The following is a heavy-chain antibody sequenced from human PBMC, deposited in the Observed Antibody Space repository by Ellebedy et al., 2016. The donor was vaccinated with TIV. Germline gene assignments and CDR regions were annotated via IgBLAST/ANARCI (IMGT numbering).Heavy chain of an antibody. CDR2: IIPIFGTA. Sequence: ASVKVSCKASGGTFSSYAISWVRQAPGQGLEWMGGIIPIFGTADYAQKFQGRVTITADESTSTAYMELSSLRSEGTAVYYCARAVTAIRIPQRSGAGNYYYYGMDVWGQGTTVTVSS. CDR3: ARAVTAIRIPQRSGAGNYYYYGMDV. V-gene: IGHV1-69*13. D-gene: IGHD2-21*02. CDR1: GGTFSSYA. J-gene: IGHJ6*02.